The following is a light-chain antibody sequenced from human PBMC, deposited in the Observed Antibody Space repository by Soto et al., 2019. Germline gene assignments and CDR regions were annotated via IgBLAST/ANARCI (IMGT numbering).Light chain of an antibody. CDR1: SSNIGGNS. CDR3: SSYTNINTRACV. CDR2: DDN. Sequence: SVLTQPPSVSAAPGQKVTISCSGSSSNIGGNSVSWYQQLPGTAPKLLIYDDNKRPSGIPDRFPGSKSGNTASLTISGLQAEDEAEYYCSSYTNINTRACVFGTGTKVTVL. V-gene: IGLV1-51*01. J-gene: IGLJ1*01.